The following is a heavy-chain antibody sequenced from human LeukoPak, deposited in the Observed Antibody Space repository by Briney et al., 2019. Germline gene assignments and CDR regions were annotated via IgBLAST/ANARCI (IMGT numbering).Heavy chain of an antibody. V-gene: IGHV1-2*02. Sequence: ASVKVSCKASGYTFTGYYMHWVRQAPGQGLEWMGWINPNSGGTNYAQKFQGRVTMTRDTSISTAYMELSRLRSDDTAVYYCATMVGVVPAARAAFDIWGQGTMVTVSS. CDR3: ATMVGVVPAARAAFDI. CDR2: INPNSGGT. J-gene: IGHJ3*02. CDR1: GYTFTGYY. D-gene: IGHD2-2*01.